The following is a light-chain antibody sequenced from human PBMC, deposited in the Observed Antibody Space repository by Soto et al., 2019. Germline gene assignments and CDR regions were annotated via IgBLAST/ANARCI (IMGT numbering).Light chain of an antibody. CDR3: QSYDSDFVV. CDR1: SGSIANNY. Sequence: NFMLTQPHSVSEAPGKTLSISCTRSSGSIANNYVQWYQQRPGSYPTTVIYENNQRLSGVPDRFSGSTDGSSNSASLTISGLQTEDEADYYFQSYDSDFVVFGGGTKLTVL. J-gene: IGLJ2*01. CDR2: ENN. V-gene: IGLV6-57*01.